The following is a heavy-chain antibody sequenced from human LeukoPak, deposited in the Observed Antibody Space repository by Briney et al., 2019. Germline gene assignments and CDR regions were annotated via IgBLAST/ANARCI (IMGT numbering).Heavy chain of an antibody. D-gene: IGHD2-15*01. CDR1: GGTFSSYA. V-gene: IGHV1-69*04. CDR2: IIPILGIA. Sequence: GSSVKVSCKASGGTFSSYAISWVRQAPGQGLEWMGRIIPILGIANYAQKFQGRVTITADKSTSTAYMELRSLRSDDTAVYYCARDGVCSGGSCYSDYWGQGTLVTVSS. J-gene: IGHJ4*02. CDR3: ARDGVCSGGSCYSDY.